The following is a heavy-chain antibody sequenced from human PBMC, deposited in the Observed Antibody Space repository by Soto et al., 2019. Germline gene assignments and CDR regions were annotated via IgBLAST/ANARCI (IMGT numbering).Heavy chain of an antibody. V-gene: IGHV3-7*01. CDR3: VTDLNWGAN. CDR1: GFSFRNSW. CDR2: INPDGSAT. J-gene: IGHJ3*01. Sequence: EVQLVESGGGLVQPGGSLRLSCVASGFSFRNSWMTWVRQAPGKGLECLGNINPDGSATYYVDSVKGRFTISRDNAKKSLSLQINSLRAEDTAIYRCVTDLNWGANWGQGTMVIVSP. D-gene: IGHD3-16*01.